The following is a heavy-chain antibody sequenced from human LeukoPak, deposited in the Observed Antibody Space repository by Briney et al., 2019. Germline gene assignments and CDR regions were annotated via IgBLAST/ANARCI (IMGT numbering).Heavy chain of an antibody. D-gene: IGHD2-21*02. CDR3: VSGGDSGY. Sequence: GGSLRLSCAASRFTFSTNWMGWVRQAPGKGLEWVASITPAGSETYYANSMKGRFTISRDNAKNSLFLQMNSLRADDTGVYFCVSGGDSGYWGQGTLVTVSS. CDR2: ITPAGSET. CDR1: RFTFSTNW. J-gene: IGHJ4*02. V-gene: IGHV3-7*03.